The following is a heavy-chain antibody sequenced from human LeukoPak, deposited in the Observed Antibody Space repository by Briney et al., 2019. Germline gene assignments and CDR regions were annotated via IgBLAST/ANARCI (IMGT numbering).Heavy chain of an antibody. CDR3: ARVENDYVWGSYRPEAFDI. D-gene: IGHD3-16*02. V-gene: IGHV1-18*01. Sequence: ASVKVSCKASGYTFTSYGISWVRQAPGQGLEWMGWISAYNGNSNYAQKLQGRVTVTTDTSTSTAYMELRSLRSDDTAVYYCARVENDYVWGSYRPEAFDIWGQGTMVTVSS. J-gene: IGHJ3*02. CDR1: GYTFTSYG. CDR2: ISAYNGNS.